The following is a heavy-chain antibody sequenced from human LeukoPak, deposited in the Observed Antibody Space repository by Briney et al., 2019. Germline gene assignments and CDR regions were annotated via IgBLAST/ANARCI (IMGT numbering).Heavy chain of an antibody. D-gene: IGHD1-1*01. CDR3: ARDHRSYNWNDPWMDY. CDR2: INPNSGGT. Sequence: HWASVKVSCKASGYTFTGYYMHWVRQAPGQGLEWMGWINPNSGGTNYAQKFQGRVTMTRDTSISTAYMELSRLRSDDTAVYYCARDHRSYNWNDPWMDYWGQGTLVTVSS. CDR1: GYTFTGYY. V-gene: IGHV1-2*02. J-gene: IGHJ4*02.